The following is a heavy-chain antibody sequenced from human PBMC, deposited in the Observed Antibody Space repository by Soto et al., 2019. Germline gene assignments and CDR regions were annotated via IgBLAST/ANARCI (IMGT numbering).Heavy chain of an antibody. J-gene: IGHJ4*02. CDR1: GFTFSSYG. CDR2: ISYDGSNK. Sequence: GGSLRLSRAASGFTFSSYGMHWVRQAPGKGLEWVAVISYDGSNKYYADSVKGRFTISRDNSKNTLYLQMNSLRAEDTAVYYCAKDGDIVVVSGYFDYWGQGTLVTVSS. D-gene: IGHD2-15*01. V-gene: IGHV3-30*18. CDR3: AKDGDIVVVSGYFDY.